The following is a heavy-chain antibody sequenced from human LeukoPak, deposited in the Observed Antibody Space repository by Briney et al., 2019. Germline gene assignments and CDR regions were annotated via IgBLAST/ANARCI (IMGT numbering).Heavy chain of an antibody. D-gene: IGHD6-19*01. Sequence: SQTLSLTCAFSGDSVSSNSVTWNWIRQSPSRGLEWLGRTYYRSTWYNDYAVSVRGRITVNPDTSKNQFSLHLNSVTPEDTAVYYCARESVWHRASYSSGWYFDYWGQGTLVTVSS. J-gene: IGHJ4*02. CDR2: TYYRSTWYN. CDR3: ARESVWHRASYSSGWYFDY. V-gene: IGHV6-1*01. CDR1: GDSVSSNSVT.